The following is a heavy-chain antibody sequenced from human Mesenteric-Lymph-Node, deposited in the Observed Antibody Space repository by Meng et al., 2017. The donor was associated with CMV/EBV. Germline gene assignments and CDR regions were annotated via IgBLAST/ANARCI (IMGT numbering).Heavy chain of an antibody. CDR1: GFTFSSYW. V-gene: IGHV3-7*01. D-gene: IGHD5-18*01. Sequence: GESLKISCAASGFTFSSYWMTWVRQAPGKGLEWVANIRQDGSEKYYVDSVEGRFTISRDNAKNSLYLHMNSLRAEDTAVYYCARDADQGRRLHRANDYWGQGTLVTVSS. J-gene: IGHJ4*02. CDR3: ARDADQGRRLHRANDY. CDR2: IRQDGSEK.